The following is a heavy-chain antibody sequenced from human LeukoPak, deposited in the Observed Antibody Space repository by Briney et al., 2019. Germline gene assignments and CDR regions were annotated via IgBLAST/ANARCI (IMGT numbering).Heavy chain of an antibody. V-gene: IGHV3-66*02. D-gene: IGHD3-22*01. CDR1: GFSVSTNF. Sequence: GGSLRLSCVASGFSVSTNFMSWVRQAPWKGLEWVSSFYRGGSTYYGDSVKGRFTTSRDHSMNTVYLQMNSLRAEDTAVYYCARYYDSSGYTQGAFDIWGQGTMVTVS. J-gene: IGHJ3*02. CDR2: FYRGGST. CDR3: ARYYDSSGYTQGAFDI.